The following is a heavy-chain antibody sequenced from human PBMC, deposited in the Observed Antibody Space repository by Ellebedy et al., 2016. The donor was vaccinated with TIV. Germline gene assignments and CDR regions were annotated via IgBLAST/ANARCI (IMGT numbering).Heavy chain of an antibody. V-gene: IGHV4-34*01. D-gene: IGHD3-3*01. CDR3: ARVGRYDFWSGYYPY. J-gene: IGHJ4*02. Sequence: SETLSLXXAVYGGSFSGYYWSWIRQPPGKGLEWIGEINHSGSTNYNPSLKSRVTISVDTSKNQFSLKLSSVTAADTAVYYCARVGRYDFWSGYYPYWGQGTLVTVSS. CDR2: INHSGST. CDR1: GGSFSGYY.